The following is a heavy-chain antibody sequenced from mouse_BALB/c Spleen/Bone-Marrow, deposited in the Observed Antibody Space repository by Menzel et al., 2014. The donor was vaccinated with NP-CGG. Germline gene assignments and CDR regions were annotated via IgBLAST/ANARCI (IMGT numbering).Heavy chain of an antibody. Sequence: VQLKESGGGLVKPGGSLKLSCAASGFTFSSYTMSWVRQTPEKRLEWVATISSGGSYTYYPDSVKGRFTISRDNAKNTLYLQMSSLKSEDTAMYYCTREDTNWDFGYWGQGTTLTVSS. V-gene: IGHV5-6-4*01. CDR1: GFTFSSYT. CDR3: TREDTNWDFGY. J-gene: IGHJ2*01. CDR2: ISSGGSYT. D-gene: IGHD4-1*01.